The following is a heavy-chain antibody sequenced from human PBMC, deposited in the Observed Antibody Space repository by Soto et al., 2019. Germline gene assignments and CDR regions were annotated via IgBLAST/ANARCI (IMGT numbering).Heavy chain of an antibody. CDR2: IIPILGTA. Sequence: QVQLVQSGAEVKKPGSSVKVSCKASGGTFSSYAISWVRQAPGQGLEWMGGIIPILGTANYAQKFQGRVTITADESTSTAYMELSSLRSEDTAVYYCARETRRYDAHRPPIDYGMDVWGQGTTVTVSS. CDR1: GGTFSSYA. CDR3: ARETRRYDAHRPPIDYGMDV. J-gene: IGHJ6*02. D-gene: IGHD3-3*01. V-gene: IGHV1-69*01.